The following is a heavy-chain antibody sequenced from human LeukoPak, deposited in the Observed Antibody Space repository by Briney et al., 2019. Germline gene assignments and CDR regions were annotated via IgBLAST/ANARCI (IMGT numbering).Heavy chain of an antibody. CDR2: IHSGGTT. J-gene: IGHJ6*03. CDR1: GDSISDDY. Sequence: LETLSLTCTVSGDSISDDYYTWMRQPAGKGLEWIGRIHSGGTTNYNPSLMSRVTLSIDKSKKHISLRLTSVTAADTALYYCARDNGSGYTKGYEHYYYYLDVWGKGTTVTVSS. CDR3: ARDNGSGYTKGYEHYYYYLDV. D-gene: IGHD3-3*02. V-gene: IGHV4-4*07.